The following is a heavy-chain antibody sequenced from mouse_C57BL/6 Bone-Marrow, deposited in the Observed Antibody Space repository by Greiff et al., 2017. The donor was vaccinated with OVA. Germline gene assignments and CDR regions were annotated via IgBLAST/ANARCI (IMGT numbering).Heavy chain of an antibody. CDR3: ARLLSYAMDY. CDR2: IRNKANGYTT. J-gene: IGHJ4*01. CDR1: GFTFTDYY. V-gene: IGHV7-3*01. Sequence: EVQVVVSGGGLVQPGGSLSLSCAASGFTFTDYYMSWVRQPPGKALEWLGFIRNKANGYTTEYSASVKGRFTISSDNSQSILYLQMNALRAEDSATYYCARLLSYAMDYWGQRTSDTGSS. D-gene: IGHD2-1*01.